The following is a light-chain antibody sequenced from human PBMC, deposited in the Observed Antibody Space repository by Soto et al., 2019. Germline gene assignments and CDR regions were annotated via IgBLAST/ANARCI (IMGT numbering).Light chain of an antibody. J-gene: IGKJ1*01. V-gene: IGKV1-5*03. CDR1: QTIDSW. Sequence: DLQMTQSPSTLSASVGDRDNITCRASQTIDSWLAWYQQRPGKPPNLLIYKASTLASGVPSRFSGSGSGTEFTLTINSLQPDDFATYYCQQYHIYSGTFGQGTKVDIK. CDR3: QQYHIYSGT. CDR2: KAS.